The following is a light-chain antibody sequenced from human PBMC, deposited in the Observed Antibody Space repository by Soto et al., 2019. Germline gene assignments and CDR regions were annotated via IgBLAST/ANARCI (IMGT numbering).Light chain of an antibody. CDR3: SSYTSFKTLV. CDR1: SSDVGGYKY. CDR2: DVT. V-gene: IGLV2-14*01. J-gene: IGLJ1*01. Sequence: QSALTQPASVSEPPGQSITISCTGSSSDVGGYKYVSWYQQHPGKAPKLLIYDVTNRPLGVSNRFSGSKSGYTASLTISGLQSEDEADYYCSSYTSFKTLVFGTGTKVTVL.